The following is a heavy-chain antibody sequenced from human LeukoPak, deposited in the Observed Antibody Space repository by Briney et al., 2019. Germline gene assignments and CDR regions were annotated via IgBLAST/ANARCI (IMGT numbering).Heavy chain of an antibody. CDR1: GFTVSSNY. V-gene: IGHV3-66*01. J-gene: IGHJ4*02. D-gene: IGHD5-12*01. CDR2: IYSGGST. CDR3: TTEGDYSGYGIAPNFDY. Sequence: AGGSLRLSCAASGFTVSSNYMSWVRQAPGKGLEWVSVIYSGGSTYYADSVKGRFTISRDNSKNTLYLQMNSLKTEDTAVYYCTTEGDYSGYGIAPNFDYWGQGTLVTVSS.